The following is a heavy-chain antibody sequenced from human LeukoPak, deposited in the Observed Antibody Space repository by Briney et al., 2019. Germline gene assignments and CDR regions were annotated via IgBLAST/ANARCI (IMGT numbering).Heavy chain of an antibody. J-gene: IGHJ4*02. CDR1: GFTFSSYG. V-gene: IGHV3-30*18. Sequence: GGSLRLSCAASGFTFSSYGMHWVRQAPGKGLEWVAVISYDGSNKYYADSVKGRFTISRDNSKNTLYLQMNSLRAEDTAVYYRAKDLRGQQLVSFFDYWGQGTLVTVSS. CDR2: ISYDGSNK. D-gene: IGHD6-13*01. CDR3: AKDLRGQQLVSFFDY.